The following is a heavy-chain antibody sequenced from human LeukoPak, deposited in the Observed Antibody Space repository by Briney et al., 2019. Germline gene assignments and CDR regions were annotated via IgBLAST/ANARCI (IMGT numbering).Heavy chain of an antibody. J-gene: IGHJ4*02. CDR3: ARDQGYSYGHYFDY. D-gene: IGHD5-18*01. V-gene: IGHV4-59*01. CDR2: IYYSGST. CDR1: GGPISGYY. Sequence: SETLSLTCTVSGGPISGYYWSWIRQPPGKGLEWIGYIYYSGSTNYNPSLKSRVTISVDTSRNQFSLKLRSVTAADTAVYYCARDQGYSYGHYFDYWGQGTLVTVSS.